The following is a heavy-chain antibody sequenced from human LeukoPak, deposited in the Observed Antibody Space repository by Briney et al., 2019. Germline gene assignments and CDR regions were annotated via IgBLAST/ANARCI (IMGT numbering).Heavy chain of an antibody. J-gene: IGHJ4*02. V-gene: IGHV3-15*01. D-gene: IGHD2-15*01. CDR1: GFTFSNAW. CDR2: IKRKTEGGTT. Sequence: GGSLRLSCAASGFTFSNAWMNWYRQAPGKGLEWLGRIKRKTEGGTTEYPAPVKGRFTISRDDSKNTLFLQVDSLKIEDTGVYYCTTDYGCHGTGCYTWGQGTLVAVSS. CDR3: TTDYGCHGTGCYT.